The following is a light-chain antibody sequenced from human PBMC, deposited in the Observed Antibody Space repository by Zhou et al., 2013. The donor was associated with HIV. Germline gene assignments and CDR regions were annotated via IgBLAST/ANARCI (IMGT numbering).Light chain of an antibody. J-gene: IGKJ1*01. CDR1: QGIGTY. V-gene: IGKV1-8*01. CDR3: QQYYSDPWT. CDR2: SAS. Sequence: AIVITQSPPSLSASTGDTVTITCRASQGIGTYLAWYQQKPGKAPKLLIYSASSLQSGVPSRFSGSGSGTDFTLTISCLQSEDFATYYCQQYYSDPWTFGQGTKVEIK.